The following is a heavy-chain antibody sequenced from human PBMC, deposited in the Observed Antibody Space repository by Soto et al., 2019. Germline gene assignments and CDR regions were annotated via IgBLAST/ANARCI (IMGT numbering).Heavy chain of an antibody. Sequence: TGGSLRLSCAASGFTFDDYAMHWVRQAPGKGLEWVSGISWNSGSIGYADSVKGRFTISRDNAKNTLYLQMNSLRAEDTAVYYCAKSNGFDPWGQGSLVTVSS. CDR3: AKSNGFDP. CDR2: ISWNSGSI. CDR1: GFTFDDYA. V-gene: IGHV3-9*01. J-gene: IGHJ5*02.